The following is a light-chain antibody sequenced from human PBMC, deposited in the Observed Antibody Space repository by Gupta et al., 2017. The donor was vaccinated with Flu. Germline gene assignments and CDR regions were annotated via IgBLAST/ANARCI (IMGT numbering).Light chain of an antibody. CDR2: DDS. CDR3: QVWFGRGEPDVV. J-gene: IGLJ2*01. Sequence: GEKSARESVHWYQKRPGQAPKLLVFDDSDRPSGIPERISGSKSGNTATLTIGSVEAGDEADYYCQVWFGRGEPDVVFGGGTKLTVL. CDR1: KSARES. V-gene: IGLV3-21*02.